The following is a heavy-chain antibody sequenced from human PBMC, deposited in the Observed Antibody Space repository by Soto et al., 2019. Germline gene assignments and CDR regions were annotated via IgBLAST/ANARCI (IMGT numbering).Heavy chain of an antibody. CDR1: GFSFRNDW. CDR2: IKQDGSVK. J-gene: IGHJ4*02. Sequence: GGSLRLSCAAYGFSFRNDWMSWVRQAPGKGLEWVANIKQDGSVKYYVDSVKGRFTISRDNAKNSVYLQMNSLRVEDTAVYYCARVGYSSSSNDYWGQGTLVTVSS. D-gene: IGHD6-19*01. CDR3: ARVGYSSSSNDY. V-gene: IGHV3-7*01.